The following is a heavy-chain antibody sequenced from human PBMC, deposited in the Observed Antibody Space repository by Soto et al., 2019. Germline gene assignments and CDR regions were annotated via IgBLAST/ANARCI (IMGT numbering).Heavy chain of an antibody. Sequence: QVQLVQCGAEVKKPGASVKVSCKASGYTFTSYGMSWVRQAPGQGLEWMGGISAYNGNTNYAQKLQGRVTMTTDTSTSQDYMELRNLRSDDTAVYYFARARLGYSSGGSCYSYFDYWRQGTLVTVSS. D-gene: IGHD2-15*01. J-gene: IGHJ4*02. V-gene: IGHV1-18*01. CDR3: ARARLGYSSGGSCYSYFDY. CDR1: GYTFTSYG. CDR2: ISAYNGNT.